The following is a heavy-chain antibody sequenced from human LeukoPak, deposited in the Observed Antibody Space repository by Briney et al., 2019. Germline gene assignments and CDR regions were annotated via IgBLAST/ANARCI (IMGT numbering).Heavy chain of an antibody. CDR2: IYYSGST. CDR1: GGSISSYY. V-gene: IGHV4-59*12. Sequence: SETLSLTCTVSGGSISSYYWSWIRQPPGKGLEWIGYIYYSGSTNYNPSLKSRVTISVDTSKDQFSLKLSSVTAADTAVYYCARDSYYYGMDVWGQGTTVTVSS. J-gene: IGHJ6*02. CDR3: ARDSYYYGMDV.